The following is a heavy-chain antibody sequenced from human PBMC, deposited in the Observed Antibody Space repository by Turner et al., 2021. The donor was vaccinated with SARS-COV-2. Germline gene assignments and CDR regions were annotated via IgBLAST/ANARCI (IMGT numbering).Heavy chain of an antibody. Sequence: QVQLVQSGAEVKKPGASVNVSCKVSGYTLTELSMHWVRQATGKGLEWMGGCDPEDGETIDAQKFQGRVTMTEDTSTDTAYMELSSLRSEDTAVYYCATGVAVTGTPSAYYYYYGMDVWGQGTTVTVSS. CDR3: ATGVAVTGTPSAYYYYYGMDV. J-gene: IGHJ6*02. CDR2: CDPEDGET. D-gene: IGHD6-19*01. CDR1: GYTLTELS. V-gene: IGHV1-24*01.